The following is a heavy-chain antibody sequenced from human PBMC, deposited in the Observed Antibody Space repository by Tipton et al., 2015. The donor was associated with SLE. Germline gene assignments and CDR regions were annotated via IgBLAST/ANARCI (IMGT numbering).Heavy chain of an antibody. CDR1: GGPITSGGYY. Sequence: TLSLTCTVSGGPITSGGYYWSWLRQHPGKGLEWIGYIFSSGSTYYNPSLKNRVTISVDTSKNQFSLKVSSVTAADTAVYYCARDLGDDFDYWGQGTLVTVSS. V-gene: IGHV4-31*03. CDR2: IFSSGST. J-gene: IGHJ4*02. CDR3: ARDLGDDFDY.